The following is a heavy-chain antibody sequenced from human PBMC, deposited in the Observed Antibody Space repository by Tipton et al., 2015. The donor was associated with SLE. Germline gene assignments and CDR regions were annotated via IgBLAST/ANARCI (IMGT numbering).Heavy chain of an antibody. Sequence: LRLSCAVYGGFFSGYYWSWIRQPPGKGLEWIGEINHSGSTNYNPSLKSRVTISVDTSKNQFSLKLSSVTAADTAVYYCARSNIVVVTAPYFDYWGQGTLVTVSS. D-gene: IGHD2-21*02. CDR1: GGFFSGYY. CDR2: INHSGST. CDR3: ARSNIVVVTAPYFDY. V-gene: IGHV4-34*01. J-gene: IGHJ4*02.